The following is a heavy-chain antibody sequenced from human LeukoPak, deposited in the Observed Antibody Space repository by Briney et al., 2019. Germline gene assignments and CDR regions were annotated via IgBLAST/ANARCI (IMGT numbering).Heavy chain of an antibody. J-gene: IGHJ6*03. V-gene: IGHV3-48*01. Sequence: GGSLRLSCAASGFTFSSYSMNWVRQAPGKGLEWVSYISSSISTIYYADSVQGRFTISRDNAKNSLYLQMNSLRAEDTAVYYCAREGSSYGSYYFYMDVWGKGTTVTVSS. CDR1: GFTFSSYS. D-gene: IGHD5-18*01. CDR2: ISSSISTI. CDR3: AREGSSYGSYYFYMDV.